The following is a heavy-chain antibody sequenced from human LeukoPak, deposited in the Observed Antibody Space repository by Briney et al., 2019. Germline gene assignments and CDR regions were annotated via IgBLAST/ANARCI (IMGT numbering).Heavy chain of an antibody. Sequence: ASVKVSCKASGYTFTSYGISWVRQAPGQGLEWMGWISAYNGNTNYAQKLQGRVTMTTDTSTSTAYMELRSLRSDDTAVYYCARTTVNSHIVVVPAAHIDIWGQGQWSPSLQ. CDR2: ISAYNGNT. V-gene: IGHV1-18*01. CDR1: GYTFTSYG. J-gene: IGHJ3*02. CDR3: ARTTVNSHIVVVPAAHIDI. D-gene: IGHD2-2*01.